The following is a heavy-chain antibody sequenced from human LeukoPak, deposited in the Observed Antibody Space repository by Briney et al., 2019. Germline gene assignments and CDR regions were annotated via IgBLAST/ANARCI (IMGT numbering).Heavy chain of an antibody. Sequence: GGSLRLSCAASGFTFSDYFMSWVRQAPGKGLEWLSYINGRGTYIDYAESLKGRIIISRDNAQNSLYLQMNSLRVEDTAVYYCARSGREATEIDYWGQGTLVTVSS. J-gene: IGHJ4*02. CDR2: INGRGTYI. D-gene: IGHD1-1*01. V-gene: IGHV3-11*06. CDR1: GFTFSDYF. CDR3: ARSGREATEIDY.